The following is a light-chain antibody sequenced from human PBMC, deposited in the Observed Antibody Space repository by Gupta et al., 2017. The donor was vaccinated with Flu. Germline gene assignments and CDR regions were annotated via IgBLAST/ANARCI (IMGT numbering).Light chain of an antibody. CDR1: QSISSY. CDR2: AAS. J-gene: IGKJ4*01. CDR3: QQSNSIPLT. V-gene: IGKV1-39*01. Sequence: DIQMTQSPSSLSASVGDRVTITCRASQSISSYLNWYQQKPGNAPKLLIHAASSLQSGVPSRFSGSGSGTDFTLTISSLQPEDFATYYCQQSNSIPLTFGGGTKVEIK.